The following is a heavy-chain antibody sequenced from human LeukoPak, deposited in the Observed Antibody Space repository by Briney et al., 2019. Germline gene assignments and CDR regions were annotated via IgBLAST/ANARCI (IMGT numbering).Heavy chain of an antibody. V-gene: IGHV4-31*03. D-gene: IGHD3-10*01. CDR3: ARETMVRGVAHYFDY. J-gene: IGHJ4*02. CDR2: IYYSGST. CDR1: GGSISRGGYY. Sequence: KASQTLSLTCTVSGGSISRGGYYWSWIRQHPGKGLEWNGYIYYSGSTYYNPSLKSRVTISVDTSKNQFSLKLSSVTAADTAVYYCARETMVRGVAHYFDYWGQGTLVTVSS.